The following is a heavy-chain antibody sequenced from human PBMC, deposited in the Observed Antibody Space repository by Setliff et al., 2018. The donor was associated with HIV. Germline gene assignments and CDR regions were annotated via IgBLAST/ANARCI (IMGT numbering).Heavy chain of an antibody. Sequence: SVKVSCKASGGTFSIYAISWVRQAPGQGLEWMGGIIPILGMSIYAQKFQGRVTITADESTSTAYMELSSLRSDDTAVYYCARDPLRISDRFNFYFGMDVWGQGTTVTVSS. CDR2: IIPILGMS. CDR3: ARDPLRISDRFNFYFGMDV. D-gene: IGHD3-3*01. J-gene: IGHJ6*02. V-gene: IGHV1-69*10. CDR1: GGTFSIYA.